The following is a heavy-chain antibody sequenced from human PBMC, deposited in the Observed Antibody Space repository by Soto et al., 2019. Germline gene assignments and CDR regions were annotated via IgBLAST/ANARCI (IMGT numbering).Heavy chain of an antibody. CDR3: ASNYLYYYGSGNTNYYGMDV. CDR2: ISAYNGNT. J-gene: IGHJ6*02. V-gene: IGHV1-18*01. Sequence: QVQLAQSGAEVKKPGASVKVSCKASGYTFTSYGISWVRQAPGQGLEWMGWISAYNGNTNYAQKLQGRVTMTTDTSTSTAYMEMRSLRSDDTAVYYCASNYLYYYGSGNTNYYGMDVWGQGTTVTVSS. CDR1: GYTFTSYG. D-gene: IGHD3-10*01.